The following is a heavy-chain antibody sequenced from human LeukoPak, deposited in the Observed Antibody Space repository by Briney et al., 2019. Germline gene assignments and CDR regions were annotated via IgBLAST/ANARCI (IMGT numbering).Heavy chain of an antibody. J-gene: IGHJ5*02. D-gene: IGHD3-10*01. V-gene: IGHV3-53*01. CDR2: ILSGGST. CDR3: AKQPYQYVSGSPSWFDP. CDR1: GFVVSSNS. Sequence: GGSLRLSCAVSGFVVSSNSITWVRQAPGKGLEWVSKILSGGSTYYADSVKGRFTISGDNSKNTIYLQMNSLTVEDTAVYFCAKQPYQYVSGSPSWFDPWGQGTLVTVSS.